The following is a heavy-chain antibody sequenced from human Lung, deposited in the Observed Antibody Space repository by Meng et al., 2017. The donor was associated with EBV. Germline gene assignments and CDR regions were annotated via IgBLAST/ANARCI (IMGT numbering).Heavy chain of an antibody. D-gene: IGHD6-13*01. CDR3: ARDLKPEGIATEYLDD. CDR1: GYTFTRQG. J-gene: IGHJ4*02. Sequence: QVQLVQSGAEVRKPXAAVKVSCQASGYTFTRQGITWVRQAPGQGLEWMGWISVYNGNTKCAEKFQGRVTMTTDTSTSTVYMEVRSLTSDDTAIYYCARDLKPEGIATEYLDDWGQGTRGTVSS. CDR2: ISVYNGNT. V-gene: IGHV1-18*01.